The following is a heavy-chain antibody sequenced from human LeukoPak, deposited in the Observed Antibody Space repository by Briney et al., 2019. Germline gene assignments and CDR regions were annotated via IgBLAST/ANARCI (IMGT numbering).Heavy chain of an antibody. CDR1: GGSISDYS. Sequence: PSETLSLTCTVSGGSISDYSWSWIRQPPGKGLERIGNLYYNGSANHNPSLKSRVTISSDTSKNQFSLKLTSVTAADTAVYYCARAGGIRTAALDLDYWGQGTLVTVSS. D-gene: IGHD6-25*01. CDR3: ARAGGIRTAALDLDY. CDR2: LYYNGSA. V-gene: IGHV4-59*01. J-gene: IGHJ4*02.